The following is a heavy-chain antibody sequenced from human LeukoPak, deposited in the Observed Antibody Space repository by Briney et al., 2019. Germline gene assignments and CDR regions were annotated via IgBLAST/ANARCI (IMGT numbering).Heavy chain of an antibody. CDR3: ARARYYYDSSGYYYYFDY. J-gene: IGHJ4*02. CDR1: GFSFSTYS. V-gene: IGHV3-21*01. D-gene: IGHD3-22*01. CDR2: ISRSSNYI. Sequence: TGGSLRLSCAASGFSFSTYSMNWVRQAPGKGLEWVSSISRSSNYIYYADSMKGRFTVSRDNAKNSLYLQMNSLRAEDTAVYYCARARYYYDSSGYYYYFDYWGQGTLVTVSS.